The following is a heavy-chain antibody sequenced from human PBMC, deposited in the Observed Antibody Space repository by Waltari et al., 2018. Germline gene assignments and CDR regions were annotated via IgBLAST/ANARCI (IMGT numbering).Heavy chain of an antibody. Sequence: QVQLQESGPGLVTPSETLSLTCTVSGGSISSHYWRWIRQPPGKGLEWIGYIYYSGSTNYNPSLKSRVTISVDTSKNQFSLKLSSVTAADTAVYYCARAPSYYGSGSYYETWGQGTLVTVSS. D-gene: IGHD3-10*01. J-gene: IGHJ4*02. CDR1: GGSISSHY. CDR3: ARAPSYYGSGSYYET. V-gene: IGHV4-59*11. CDR2: IYYSGST.